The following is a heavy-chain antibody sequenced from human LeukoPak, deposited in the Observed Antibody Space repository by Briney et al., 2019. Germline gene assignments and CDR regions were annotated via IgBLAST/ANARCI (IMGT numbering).Heavy chain of an antibody. V-gene: IGHV3-9*01. CDR3: AKGPGMAATKRSVIDY. J-gene: IGHJ4*02. Sequence: SLRLSCVASGFRFDDSAMHWVRHAPGRGLEWGSGVRALVAQIGYADSVRGRFTISRDNAKSSLYLQMNSLRPEDTALYYCAKGPGMAATKRSVIDYWGRGT. CDR2: VRALVAQI. D-gene: IGHD6-13*01. CDR1: GFRFDDSA.